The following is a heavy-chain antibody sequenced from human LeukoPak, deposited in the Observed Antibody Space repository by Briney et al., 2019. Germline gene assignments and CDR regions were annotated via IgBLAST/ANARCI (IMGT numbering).Heavy chain of an antibody. J-gene: IGHJ6*03. CDR3: ARGGDGYNPLYYYMDV. CDR1: GFTFSSYE. CDR2: ISSSGSTI. V-gene: IGHV3-48*03. Sequence: GGSLRLSCAASGFTFSSYEMNWVRQAPGKGLEWVSYISSSGSTIYYADSVKGRFTISRDNAKNSLYLQMNSLRAEDTAVYYCARGGDGYNPLYYYMDVWGKGTTVTISS. D-gene: IGHD5-24*01.